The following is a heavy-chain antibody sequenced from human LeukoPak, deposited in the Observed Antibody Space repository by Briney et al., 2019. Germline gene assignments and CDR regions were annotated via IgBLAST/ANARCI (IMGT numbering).Heavy chain of an antibody. J-gene: IGHJ5*02. D-gene: IGHD1-1*01. Sequence: HPGGSLRLSCTASGFTFGDYAMSWFRQAPGKGLEWVGFISSKAYGGTTEYAASVKDRFILSRDDSKSIAYLQMNSLKSEDTAVYYCTRPVVPGTHDFDPWGQGTLVTVSS. CDR3: TRPVVPGTHDFDP. V-gene: IGHV3-49*03. CDR1: GFTFGDYA. CDR2: ISSKAYGGTT.